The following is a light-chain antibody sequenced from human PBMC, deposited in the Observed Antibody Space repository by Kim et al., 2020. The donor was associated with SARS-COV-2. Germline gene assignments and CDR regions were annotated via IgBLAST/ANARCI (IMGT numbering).Light chain of an antibody. J-gene: IGLJ1*01. V-gene: IGLV2-14*03. CDR1: SSDVGGYNF. Sequence: GQSITCSCTGTSSDVGGYNFVSWYQQQPGKAPKLMIYDVSNRPSGISNRFSGSKSGNTASLTISVLQAEDEADYYCSSYTGSSTLVFGTGTKVTVL. CDR3: SSYTGSSTLV. CDR2: DVS.